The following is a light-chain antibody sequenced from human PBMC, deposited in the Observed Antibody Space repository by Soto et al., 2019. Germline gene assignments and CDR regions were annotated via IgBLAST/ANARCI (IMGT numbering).Light chain of an antibody. J-gene: IGLJ1*01. Sequence: QSALTQPASVSGSPGQSITISCTGTSSDVVSYNYVSWYQQHPGKAPKLMIYEVSDRPSGISSRFSGSKSGNTASLTIYGRQTEDEADYYCSSYTSSSTLFGTGTKLTVL. V-gene: IGLV2-14*01. CDR3: SSYTSSSTL. CDR2: EVS. CDR1: SSDVVSYNY.